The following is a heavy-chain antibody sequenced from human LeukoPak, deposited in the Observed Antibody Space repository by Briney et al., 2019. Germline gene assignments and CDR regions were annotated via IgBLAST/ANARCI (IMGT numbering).Heavy chain of an antibody. CDR1: GDRVSSNSAA. J-gene: IGHJ4*02. D-gene: IGHD6-19*01. V-gene: IGHV6-1*01. CDR2: TYYRSKRHN. CDR3: ARVGEQWLVFFDY. Sequence: SQTLSLTCAISGDRVSSNSAAWNWIRHSPSRGLEWLGRTYYRSKRHNDYAVSVKSRIPINPDTSKNQFSLQLNSVTPEDTAVYYCARVGEQWLVFFDYWGQGTLVTVSS.